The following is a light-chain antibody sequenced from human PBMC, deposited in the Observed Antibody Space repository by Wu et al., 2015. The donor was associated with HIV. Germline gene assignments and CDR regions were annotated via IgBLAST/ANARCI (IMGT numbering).Light chain of an antibody. J-gene: IGKJ1*01. CDR1: QSVSSNY. Sequence: ETVLTQSPGTLSLSPGERASLSCRASQSVSSNYLVWYQQKPAQAPRLLIYGASTRATGIPDRFSGSGSGTDFTLTISRLEPEDFAVYYCQQCDTSLAWTFGQGTKVEIK. CDR2: GAS. CDR3: QQCDTSLAWT. V-gene: IGKV3-20*01.